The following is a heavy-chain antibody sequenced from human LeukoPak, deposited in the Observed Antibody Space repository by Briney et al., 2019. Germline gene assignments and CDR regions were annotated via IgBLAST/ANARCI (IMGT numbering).Heavy chain of an antibody. CDR2: ISYDGSNK. Sequence: GGSLRLSCAASGFTFSSYAMHWVRQAPGKGLEWVAVISYDGSNKYYADSVKGRFAISRDNAKSTLYLQMSSLRAEDTAVYYCATSRTFDYWGQGTLVTVSS. J-gene: IGHJ4*02. CDR3: ATSRTFDY. CDR1: GFTFSSYA. V-gene: IGHV3-30*09.